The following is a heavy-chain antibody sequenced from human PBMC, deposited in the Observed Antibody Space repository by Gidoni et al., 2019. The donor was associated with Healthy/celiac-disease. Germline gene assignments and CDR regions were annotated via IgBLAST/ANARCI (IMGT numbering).Heavy chain of an antibody. CDR3: AREGYYYDADAFDI. V-gene: IGHV1-69*08. D-gene: IGHD3-22*01. CDR2: IIPILGIA. Sequence: QVQLVQSGAEVKKPGSSVKVSCKASGGTFSSYTISWVRQAPGQGLEWMGRIIPILGIANYAQKFQGRVTITADKSTSTAYMELSSLRSEDTAVYYCAREGYYYDADAFDIWGQGTMVTVSS. J-gene: IGHJ3*02. CDR1: GGTFSSYT.